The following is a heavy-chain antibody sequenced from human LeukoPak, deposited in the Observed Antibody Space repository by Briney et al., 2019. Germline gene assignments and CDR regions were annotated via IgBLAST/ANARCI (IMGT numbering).Heavy chain of an antibody. CDR2: IIPFFGTP. Sequence: SVKVSCKASGGSFSTYAISWVRQAPGQGLEWMGGIIPFFGTPSYAQKFHGRVTTTADESTNTAYMEVSSLRSEDTALYYCARYKVPPHQDSSMVPGVYYYYGMDVWGLGTTVTVSS. V-gene: IGHV1-69*13. J-gene: IGHJ6*02. D-gene: IGHD3-10*01. CDR1: GGSFSTYA. CDR3: ARYKVPPHQDSSMVPGVYYYYGMDV.